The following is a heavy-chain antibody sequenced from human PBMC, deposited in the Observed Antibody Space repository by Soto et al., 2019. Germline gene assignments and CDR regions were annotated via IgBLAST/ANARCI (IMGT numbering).Heavy chain of an antibody. V-gene: IGHV3-74*01. Sequence: EVQLVESGGGLVQPGGSLRLSCAASGFSFSSYWMHWVSQAPGKGLVWVARIKTDGSIITYADSVKGRITISRATTKNTLYLQINARSAEDTAVYYCAGVGQGAWYFELWGRGPLVTVSS. D-gene: IGHD1-26*01. CDR2: IKTDGSII. J-gene: IGHJ2*01. CDR3: AGVGQGAWYFEL. CDR1: GFSFSSYW.